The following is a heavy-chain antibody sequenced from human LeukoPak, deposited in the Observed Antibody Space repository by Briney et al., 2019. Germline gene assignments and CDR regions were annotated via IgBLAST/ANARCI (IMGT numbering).Heavy chain of an antibody. CDR3: ARDHSSGWPNYYYYMDV. CDR2: IIPIFGTA. V-gene: IGHV1-69*05. D-gene: IGHD6-19*01. CDR1: GYTFTSYG. J-gene: IGHJ6*03. Sequence: GASVKVSCKASGYTFTSYGISWVRQAPGQGLEWMGGIIPIFGTANYAQKFQGRVTITTDESTSTAYMELSSLRSEDTAVYYCARDHSSGWPNYYYYMDVWGKGTTVTVSS.